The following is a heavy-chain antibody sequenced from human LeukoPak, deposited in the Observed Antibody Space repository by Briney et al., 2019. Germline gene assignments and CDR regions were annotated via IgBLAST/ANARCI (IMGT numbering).Heavy chain of an antibody. CDR1: GYTFTSYG. CDR3: ARAGVISVTTLLFDY. CDR2: ISAYNGNI. D-gene: IGHD2/OR15-2a*01. J-gene: IGHJ4*02. Sequence: ASVKVSCKASGYTFTSYGISWVRQAPGQGLEWMGWISAYNGNINYAQRLQGRVTMTTDTSTSTAYMELRSLRSDDTAVYYCARAGVISVTTLLFDYWGQGTLVTVSS. V-gene: IGHV1-18*01.